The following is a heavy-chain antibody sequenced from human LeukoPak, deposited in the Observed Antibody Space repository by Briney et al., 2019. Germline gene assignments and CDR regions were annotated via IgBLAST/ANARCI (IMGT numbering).Heavy chain of an antibody. CDR2: IFYSGTT. CDR3: AREVNEPASADAFDI. J-gene: IGHJ3*02. CDR1: GGSIASDNYF. D-gene: IGHD2-2*01. V-gene: IGHV4-31*03. Sequence: SETLSLTCTVSGGSIASDNYFWSWIRQHPEKGLEWIGYIFYSGTTYYNPSLKSRVAISVDTSKNQFSLKLNSVIAADTAVYYCAREVNEPASADAFDIWGQGTMVTVSS.